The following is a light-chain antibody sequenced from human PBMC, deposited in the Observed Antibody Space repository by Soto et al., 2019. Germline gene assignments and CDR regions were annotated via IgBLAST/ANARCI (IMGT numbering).Light chain of an antibody. CDR1: SSNIGNDY. J-gene: IGLJ2*01. CDR2: DNN. CDR3: GTWDSSLSAVV. Sequence: QSVLTQPPSVSAAPGQKVTISCSGSSSNIGNDYVSWYQQLPGTAPKLLIYDNNNRPLGIPDRFSGSKSGTSATLGITGLQAGDEADYYCGTWDSSLSAVVFGGGTKLTVL. V-gene: IGLV1-51*01.